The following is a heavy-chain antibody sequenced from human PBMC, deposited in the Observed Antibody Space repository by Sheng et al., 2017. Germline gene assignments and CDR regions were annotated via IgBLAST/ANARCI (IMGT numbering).Heavy chain of an antibody. V-gene: IGHV3-48*03. D-gene: IGHD3-22*01. CDR2: ISSSGSTI. J-gene: IGHJ3*02. CDR3: AREGGLYDSSGSYAFDI. CDR1: GFTFSSYE. Sequence: EVQLVESGGGLVQPGGSLRLSCAASGFTFSSYEMNWVRQAPGKGLEWVSYISSSGSTIYYADSVKGRFTISRDNAKNSLYLQMNSLRAEDTAVYYCAREGGLYDSSGSYAFDIWGQGTMVTVSS.